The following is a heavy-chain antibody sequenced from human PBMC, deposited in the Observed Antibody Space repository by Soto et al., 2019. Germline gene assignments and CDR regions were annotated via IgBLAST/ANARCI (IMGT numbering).Heavy chain of an antibody. Sequence: SQTLSLSCTVSAGSISSGSYYLCWIRQPPGKGLEWIGNVYYGGSTYYNPSLKSRVTISVETSKSQFSLKLSSVTAADTAVYYCAGGDYYHSSGYYFHHYLLAVRAQRTTVPGSS. CDR1: AGSISSGSYY. CDR3: AGGDYYHSSGYYFHHYLLAV. V-gene: IGHV4-39*01. CDR2: VYYGGST. D-gene: IGHD3-22*01. J-gene: IGHJ6*02.